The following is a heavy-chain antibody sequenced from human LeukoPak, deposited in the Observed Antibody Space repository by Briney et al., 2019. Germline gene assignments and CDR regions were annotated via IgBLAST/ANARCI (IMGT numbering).Heavy chain of an antibody. J-gene: IGHJ4*02. Sequence: ASVKVSCKTSGYIFITYGISWVRQAPGQGLEWMGWISAYNGNTNYAQKLQGRVTMTTDTSTSTAYMELRSLRSDDTAVYYCASDSTVDYWGQGTLVTVSS. CDR1: GYIFITYG. V-gene: IGHV1-18*01. CDR2: ISAYNGNT. CDR3: ASDSTVDY.